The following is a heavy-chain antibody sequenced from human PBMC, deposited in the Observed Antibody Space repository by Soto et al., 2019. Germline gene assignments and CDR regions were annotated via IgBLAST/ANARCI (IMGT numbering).Heavy chain of an antibody. Sequence: EVQLVESGGGLVQPGGSLRLSCAASGFTFSGYWMSWVRQAPGKGLEWVANIKQDGSEQFYVDSVKGRFTISRDNAKNSLYLQRNSLRAEDTAVYYCARAAVWGQGTTVTVSS. J-gene: IGHJ6*02. CDR3: ARAAV. V-gene: IGHV3-7*05. CDR1: GFTFSGYW. CDR2: IKQDGSEQ.